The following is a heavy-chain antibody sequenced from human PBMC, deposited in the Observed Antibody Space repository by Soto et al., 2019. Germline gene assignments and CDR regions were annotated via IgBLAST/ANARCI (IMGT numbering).Heavy chain of an antibody. V-gene: IGHV3-23*01. J-gene: IGHJ6*03. CDR1: GFTFSSYA. CDR3: AKEAAVRGVYYYYYYMDV. D-gene: IGHD3-10*01. CDR2: ISGSGGST. Sequence: EVQLLESGGGLVQPGGSLRLSCAASGFTFSSYAMSWVRQAPGKGLEWVSAISGSGGSTYYADSVKGRFTIFRDNSKNTLYLQMNSLRAEDTAVYYCAKEAAVRGVYYYYYYMDVWGKGTTVTVSS.